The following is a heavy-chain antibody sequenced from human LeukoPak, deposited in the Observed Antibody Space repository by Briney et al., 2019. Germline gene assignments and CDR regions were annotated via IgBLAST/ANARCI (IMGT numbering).Heavy chain of an antibody. Sequence: SETLSLTCAVSGGSISSGGYSCSWIRQPPGKGLEWIGYIYYSDTYYNPSLKSRVTISADTSKNQFSLRLNSVTAADTAVYYCASHSGGYAYWGQGTLVTVSS. D-gene: IGHD5-12*01. CDR2: IYYSDT. J-gene: IGHJ4*02. CDR1: GGSISSGGYS. CDR3: ASHSGGYAY. V-gene: IGHV4-30-4*07.